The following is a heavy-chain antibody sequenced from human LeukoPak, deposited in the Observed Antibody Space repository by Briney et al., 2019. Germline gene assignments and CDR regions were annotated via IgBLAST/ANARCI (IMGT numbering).Heavy chain of an antibody. CDR2: ISAYNGNT. D-gene: IGHD3-10*01. J-gene: IGHJ4*02. Sequence: VASVKVSCKASGYTFTSYGISWVRQAPGQGLEWMGWISAYNGNTHYAQKLQGRVAMTRNTSISTAYMELSSLRSEDTAVYYCARGRVLWFGELSLMYWGQGTLVTVSS. V-gene: IGHV1-18*01. CDR3: ARGRVLWFGELSLMY. CDR1: GYTFTSYG.